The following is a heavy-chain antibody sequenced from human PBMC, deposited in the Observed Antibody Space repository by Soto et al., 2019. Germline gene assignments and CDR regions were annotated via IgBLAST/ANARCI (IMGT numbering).Heavy chain of an antibody. CDR1: GGSISSSSYY. V-gene: IGHV4-39*07. Sequence: SETLSLTCTVSGGSISSSSYYWGWIRQPPGKGLEWIGSIYYSGSTYYNPSLKSRVTISVDTSKNQFSLKLSSVTAADTAVYYCARRWRNGFDYWGPGTLVTVSS. D-gene: IGHD1-1*01. CDR3: ARRWRNGFDY. CDR2: IYYSGST. J-gene: IGHJ4*02.